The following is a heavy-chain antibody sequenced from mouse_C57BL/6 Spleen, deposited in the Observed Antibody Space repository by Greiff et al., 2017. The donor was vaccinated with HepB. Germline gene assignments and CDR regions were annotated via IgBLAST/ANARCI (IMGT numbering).Heavy chain of an antibody. CDR3: ARDGLGRDFDY. D-gene: IGHD4-1*01. V-gene: IGHV5-16*01. CDR2: INYDGSST. J-gene: IGHJ2*01. Sequence: EVMLVESEGGLVQPGSSMKLSCTASGFTFSDYYMAWVRQVPEKGLEWVANINYDGSSTYYLDSLKSRFIISRDNAKNILYLQMSSLKSEDTATYYCARDGLGRDFDYWGQGTTLTVSS. CDR1: GFTFSDYY.